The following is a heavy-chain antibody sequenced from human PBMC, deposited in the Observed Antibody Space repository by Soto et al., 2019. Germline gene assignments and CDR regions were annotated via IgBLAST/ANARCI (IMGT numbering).Heavy chain of an antibody. J-gene: IGHJ5*02. D-gene: IGHD4-4*01. CDR3: AKGSYTNYEWFDP. V-gene: IGHV3-23*01. Sequence: EVQLLESGGGLVQPGGSLRLSCAASGFTFSSHAMSWVRQAPGKGLEWVSSMSGSGDNTYHADSVKGRFTVSRDNSKNTLYLQMNSLRVEDTAVYYCAKGSYTNYEWFDPWGEGTLVTVSS. CDR2: MSGSGDNT. CDR1: GFTFSSHA.